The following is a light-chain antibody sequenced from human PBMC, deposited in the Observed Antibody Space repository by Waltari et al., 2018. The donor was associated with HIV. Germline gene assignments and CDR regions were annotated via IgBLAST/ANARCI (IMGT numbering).Light chain of an antibody. CDR1: SRDVGNYNL. Sequence: QSALTQPASVSGSPGQSIPISCTGTSRDVGNYNLVSWYQQHPGKVPKLIIFEVSERPSGVSDRFSGSKSVNTASLTISGLQAEDEADYYCCSYAGSSPLWVFGGGTKLTVL. J-gene: IGLJ3*02. CDR3: CSYAGSSPLWV. V-gene: IGLV2-23*02. CDR2: EVS.